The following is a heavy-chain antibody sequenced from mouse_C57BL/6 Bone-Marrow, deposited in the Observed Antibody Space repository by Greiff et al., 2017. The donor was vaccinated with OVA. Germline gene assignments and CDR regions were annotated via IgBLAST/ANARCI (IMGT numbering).Heavy chain of an antibody. D-gene: IGHD2-1*01. V-gene: IGHV1-80*01. CDR1: GYVFSNYW. J-gene: IGHJ2*01. Sequence: QVQLQQSGAELVKPGASVKISCKASGYVFSNYWMNWVKQRPGQGLEWIGQIYPGDGDTNYNGKFKGKATLTADKSSSTAYMELRSLTSEDSAVYFCAIYLYYFDYWGQGTTLTVSS. CDR3: AIYLYYFDY. CDR2: IYPGDGDT.